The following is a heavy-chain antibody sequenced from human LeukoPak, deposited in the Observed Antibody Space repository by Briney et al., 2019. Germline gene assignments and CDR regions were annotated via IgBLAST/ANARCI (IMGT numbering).Heavy chain of an antibody. Sequence: GRSLRLSCTASGFTFGDYAMSWVRQAPGKGLEWVGFIRSKAYGGTTEYAASVKGRFTISRDDSKSIAYLQMNSLRAEDTAMYFCARVGGRGSIGGDCWGQGTLVTVSS. CDR1: GFTFGDYA. D-gene: IGHD3-10*01. CDR3: ARVGGRGSIGGDC. V-gene: IGHV3-49*04. CDR2: IRSKAYGGTT. J-gene: IGHJ4*02.